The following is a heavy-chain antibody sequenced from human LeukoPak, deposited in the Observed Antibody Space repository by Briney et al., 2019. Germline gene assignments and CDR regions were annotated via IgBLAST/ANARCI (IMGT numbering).Heavy chain of an antibody. CDR2: INPTSGGT. CDR3: AREFRTTTWSYDAFGL. CDR1: GYTFTDYY. Sequence: ASVKVSCKASGYTFTDYYMHWVRQAPGQGLEWVGWINPTSGGTNYAQKLQDRVTMTRDTSNNTSYMELSRLRSDDTAVYYCAREFRTTTWSYDAFGLWGQGTMVTVSS. J-gene: IGHJ3*01. D-gene: IGHD1/OR15-1a*01. V-gene: IGHV1-2*02.